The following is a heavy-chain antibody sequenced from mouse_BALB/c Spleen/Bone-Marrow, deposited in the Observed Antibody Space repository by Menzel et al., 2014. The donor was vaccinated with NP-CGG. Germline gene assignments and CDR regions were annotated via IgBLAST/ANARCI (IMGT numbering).Heavy chain of an antibody. V-gene: IGHV2-6-5*01. CDR3: AKLGRSYYYFDV. J-gene: IGHJ1*01. CDR2: IWGGGST. CDR1: GFSLTDYG. D-gene: IGHD1-1*01. Sequence: QVQLKESGPGLVAPSQSLSITCTVSGFSLTDYGVSWIRQPPGKGLEWLGVIWGGGSTYYNSALKSRLSISKDNSKSQVFIKLNSRQTVDTAMYYCAKLGRSYYYFDVWGAGTTVTVSS.